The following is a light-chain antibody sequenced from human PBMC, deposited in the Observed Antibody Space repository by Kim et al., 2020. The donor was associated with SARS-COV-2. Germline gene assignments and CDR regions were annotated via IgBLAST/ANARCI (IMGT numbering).Light chain of an antibody. CDR2: VNNDGSH. V-gene: IGLV4-69*01. CDR3: QTWGAAVAV. CDR1: SGHIHSA. J-gene: IGLJ2*01. Sequence: ASVKLTCTLTSGHIHSAVAWHRQHPAKGPQYLLTVNNDGSHTRGDGVPGRFSASSSGTERSLIISSLQSEDEADYYCQTWGAAVAVFGGGTQLTVL.